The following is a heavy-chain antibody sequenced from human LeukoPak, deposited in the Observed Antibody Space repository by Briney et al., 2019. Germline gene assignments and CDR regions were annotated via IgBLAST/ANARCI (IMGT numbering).Heavy chain of an antibody. V-gene: IGHV4-4*07. CDR3: ARVTGLKGYYMDV. J-gene: IGHJ6*03. Sequence: ASETLSLXCTVSGGSISSYYWSWIRQPAGKGLEWIGRIYTSGSTNYNPSLKSRVTMSVDTSKNQFSLKLSSVTAADTAVYYCARVTGLKGYYMDVWGKGTTVTVPS. CDR2: IYTSGST. CDR1: GGSISSYY. D-gene: IGHD4-23*01.